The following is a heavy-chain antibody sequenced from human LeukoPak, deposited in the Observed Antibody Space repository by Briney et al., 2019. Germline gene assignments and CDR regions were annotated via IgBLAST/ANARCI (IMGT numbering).Heavy chain of an antibody. Sequence: PGGSLRLSCAASGFTFSSYAMSWVRQAPGKGLEWVSAISGSGGSTYYADSVEGRFTISRDNSKNTLYLQMNSLRAEDTAVYYCGKDQDIVLMAVDYWGQGTLVTVSS. CDR1: GFTFSSYA. V-gene: IGHV3-23*01. D-gene: IGHD2-8*01. CDR2: ISGSGGST. CDR3: GKDQDIVLMAVDY. J-gene: IGHJ4*02.